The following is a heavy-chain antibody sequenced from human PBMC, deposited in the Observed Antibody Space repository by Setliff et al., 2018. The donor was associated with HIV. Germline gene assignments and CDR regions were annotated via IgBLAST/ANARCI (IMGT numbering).Heavy chain of an antibody. V-gene: IGHV1-69*13. CDR1: GGTFSSYA. J-gene: IGHJ6*02. D-gene: IGHD4-4*01. CDR3: AIYPFSRGSNYVSPDYFYAMDV. CDR2: ITPIFRTA. Sequence: SVKVSCKASGGTFSSYAISWVRQAPGQGLEWMGGITPIFRTAHYAQEFQGRVTITADEPTSTAYMELSSLRSEDTAVYYCAIYPFSRGSNYVSPDYFYAMDVWGQGTTVTVS.